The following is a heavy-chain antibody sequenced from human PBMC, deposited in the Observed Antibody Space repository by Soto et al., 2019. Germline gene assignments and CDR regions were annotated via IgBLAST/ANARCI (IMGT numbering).Heavy chain of an antibody. V-gene: IGHV4-30-4*01. CDR3: ARTSGRYYYDSSGYAYFDY. CDR1: GGSISSGDYY. J-gene: IGHJ4*02. CDR2: IYHSGST. Sequence: PSETLSLTCTVSGGSISSGDYYWSWIRQPPGKGLEWIGEIYHSGSTNYNPSLKSRVTISVDKSKNQFSLKLSSVTAADTAVYYCARTSGRYYYDSSGYAYFDYWGQGTLVTVSS. D-gene: IGHD3-22*01.